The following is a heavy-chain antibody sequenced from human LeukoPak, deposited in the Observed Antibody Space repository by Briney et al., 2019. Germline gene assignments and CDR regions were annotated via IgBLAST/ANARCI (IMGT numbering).Heavy chain of an antibody. CDR1: GFTFSSYS. CDR2: ISSSSSTI. CDR3: ARDGYCSSTSCALPFQH. V-gene: IGHV3-48*01. D-gene: IGHD2-2*03. J-gene: IGHJ1*01. Sequence: GGSLRLSCAASGFTFSSYSMNWVRQAPGKGLEWVSYISSSSSTIYYADSVKGRFTISRDDAKNSLYLQMNSLRAEDTAVYYCARDGYCSSTSCALPFQHWGQGTLVTVSS.